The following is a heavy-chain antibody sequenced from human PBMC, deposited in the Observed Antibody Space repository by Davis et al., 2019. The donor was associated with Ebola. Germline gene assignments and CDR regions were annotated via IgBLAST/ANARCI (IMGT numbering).Heavy chain of an antibody. Sequence: GGSLRLSCAASGVTFSRHGMHWVRQAPGKGLEWVSFISSSSNYIYYADSVKGRFTVSRDNAKNSLYLQMNSLRAEDTALYHCARVNAVTGYTRFDSWGQGTLVTVSS. CDR2: ISSSSNYI. V-gene: IGHV3-21*04. J-gene: IGHJ5*01. CDR3: ARVNAVTGYTRFDS. D-gene: IGHD3-9*01. CDR1: GVTFSRHG.